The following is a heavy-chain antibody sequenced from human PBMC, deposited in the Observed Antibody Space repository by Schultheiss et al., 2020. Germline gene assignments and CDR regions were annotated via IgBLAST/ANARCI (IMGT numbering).Heavy chain of an antibody. CDR2: IIPIFGTA. CDR1: GGTFSSYA. J-gene: IGHJ6*02. CDR3: ARESPDYGYYYYGMDV. D-gene: IGHD4-17*01. Sequence: SVKVSCKASGGTFSSYAISWVRQAPGQGLEWMGGIIPIFGTANYAQKFQGRVTITADESTSTAYMELSSLRSEDTAVYYCARESPDYGYYYYGMDVWGQGTTVTVSS. V-gene: IGHV1-69*13.